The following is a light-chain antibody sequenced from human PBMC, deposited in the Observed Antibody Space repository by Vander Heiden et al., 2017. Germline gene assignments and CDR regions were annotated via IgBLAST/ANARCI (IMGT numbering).Light chain of an antibody. CDR1: NLGHKY. CDR2: EDK. CDR3: QTWDSSSAI. J-gene: IGLJ2*01. Sequence: SYDLTHPPAVSVSPGQTASITCSGDNLGHKYTSWYQQKPGQSPLLVIYEDKKRPSGIPERFSGSNSGNIATLAISGTQPMDEADYYCQTWDSSSAIFGGGTTLTVL. V-gene: IGLV3-1*01.